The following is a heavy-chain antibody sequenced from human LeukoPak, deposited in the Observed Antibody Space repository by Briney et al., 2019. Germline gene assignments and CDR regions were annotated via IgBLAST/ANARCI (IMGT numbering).Heavy chain of an antibody. J-gene: IGHJ4*02. Sequence: PSEPPSLPSPVSGGSISSSTHYWGWIRQPPGKELERIGSICYSGGTYYNPSLKSRVTISVDTSKNQFSLKLSFVTAADTAVYYCASRHCGSTSCLFDYWGQGTLVTVSS. CDR2: ICYSGGT. V-gene: IGHV4-39*01. CDR1: GGSISSSTHY. D-gene: IGHD2-2*01. CDR3: ASRHCGSTSCLFDY.